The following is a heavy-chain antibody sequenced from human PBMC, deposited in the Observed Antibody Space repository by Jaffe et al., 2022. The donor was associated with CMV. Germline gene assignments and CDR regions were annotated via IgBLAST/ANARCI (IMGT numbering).Heavy chain of an antibody. V-gene: IGHV3-33*06. J-gene: IGHJ4*02. CDR1: GFTFSSYG. CDR2: IWYDGNTK. D-gene: IGHD6-13*01. CDR3: ANSGAYSSRGGYDY. Sequence: QVQLVESGGGVVQPGRSLRLSCAASGFTFSSYGMHWVRQAPGKGLEWVAVIWYDGNTKYYAESVKGRFTISRDNSQNTLFLQMSSLRVEDTAVYYCANSGAYSSRGGYDYWGQGTLVTVSS.